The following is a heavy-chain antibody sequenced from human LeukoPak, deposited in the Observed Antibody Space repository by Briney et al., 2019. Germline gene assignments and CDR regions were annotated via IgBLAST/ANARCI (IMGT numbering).Heavy chain of an antibody. Sequence: ASVKVSCKASGYTFTSYTSYDINWVRQASGQGLEWMGWMNPTGGKTGYAQMFQGRVTMTWDTSLNTVYMELSGLTSEDTAVYYCARGFYDSSGYSHDAFDVWGQGSMVTVSS. V-gene: IGHV1-8*01. J-gene: IGHJ3*01. CDR2: MNPTGGKT. CDR1: GYTFTSYTSYD. CDR3: ARGFYDSSGYSHDAFDV. D-gene: IGHD3-22*01.